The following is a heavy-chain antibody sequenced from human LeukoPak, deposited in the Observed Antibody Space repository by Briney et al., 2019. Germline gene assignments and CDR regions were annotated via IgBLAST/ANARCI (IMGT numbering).Heavy chain of an antibody. Sequence: PGGSLRLSCAASGFTFSSYSMNWVRQAPGKGLEWVSSISSSSSYIYYADSVKGRFTISRDNAKNSLYLQMNSLRAEDTAVYYCARERYYRGWSEGKAIIYWGQGTLVTVSS. J-gene: IGHJ4*02. V-gene: IGHV3-21*01. CDR3: ARERYYRGWSEGKAIIY. CDR1: GFTFSSYS. CDR2: ISSSSSYI. D-gene: IGHD6-19*01.